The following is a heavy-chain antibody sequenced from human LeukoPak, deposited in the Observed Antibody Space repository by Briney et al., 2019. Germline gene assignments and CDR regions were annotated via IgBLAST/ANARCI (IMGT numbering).Heavy chain of an antibody. CDR1: GYTFTSYG. J-gene: IGHJ5*02. CDR2: ISAYNGNT. D-gene: IGHD6-25*01. Sequence: VASVKVSCKASGYTFTSYGISWVRQAPGQGLKWMGWISAYNGNTNYAQKLQGRVTMTTDTSTSTAYMELRSLRSDDTAVYYCAKDDSSGWASNWFDPWGQGTLVTVSS. CDR3: AKDDSSGWASNWFDP. V-gene: IGHV1-18*01.